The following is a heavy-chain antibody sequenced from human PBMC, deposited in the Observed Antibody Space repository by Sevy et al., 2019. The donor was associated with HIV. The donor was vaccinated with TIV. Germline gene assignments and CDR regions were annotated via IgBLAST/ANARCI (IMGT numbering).Heavy chain of an antibody. V-gene: IGHV3-30-3*01. Sequence: GGSLRLSCAASGFTFSSYAMHWVRQAPGKGLEWVAVISYDGSNKYYADSVKGRFTISRDNSKNTLYLQMNSLRAEDTAVYYCARDGGYSGYHPYFDYWGQGTLVTVSS. D-gene: IGHD5-12*01. CDR3: ARDGGYSGYHPYFDY. J-gene: IGHJ4*02. CDR1: GFTFSSYA. CDR2: ISYDGSNK.